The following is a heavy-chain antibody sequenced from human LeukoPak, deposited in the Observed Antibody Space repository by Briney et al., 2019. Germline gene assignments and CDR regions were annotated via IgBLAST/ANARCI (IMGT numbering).Heavy chain of an antibody. J-gene: IGHJ5*02. CDR3: ARARIAYSGSYYEEYNWFDP. Sequence: ASVKVSCKASGYTFTGYYMHWVRQATGQGLEWMGWMNPNSGNTGYAQKFQGRVTITRNTSISTAYMELSSLRSEDTAVYYCARARIAYSGSYYEEYNWFDPWGQGTLVTVSS. V-gene: IGHV1-8*03. CDR1: GYTFTGYY. CDR2: MNPNSGNT. D-gene: IGHD1-26*01.